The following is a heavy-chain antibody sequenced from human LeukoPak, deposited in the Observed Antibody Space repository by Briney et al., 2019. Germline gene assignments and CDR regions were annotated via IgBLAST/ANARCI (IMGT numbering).Heavy chain of an antibody. D-gene: IGHD6-13*01. V-gene: IGHV3-7*01. J-gene: IGHJ4*02. CDR1: GFTFSSYW. CDR2: IKQDGSEK. Sequence: GGSLRLSCAASGFTFSSYWMTWVRQAPGKGLEWVANIKQDGSEKYYVDSVKGRFTISRDNAKNSLYLQMNSLRAEDTAVYYCARDSGWAAAPYYFDYWGQGTLVTVSS. CDR3: ARDSGWAAAPYYFDY.